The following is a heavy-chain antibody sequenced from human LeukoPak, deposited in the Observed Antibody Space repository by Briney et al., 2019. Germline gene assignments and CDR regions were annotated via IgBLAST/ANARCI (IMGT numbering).Heavy chain of an antibody. J-gene: IGHJ6*03. D-gene: IGHD1-26*01. V-gene: IGHV3-7*01. Sequence: SGGSLRLSCAASGFTFSNYGIHWVRQAPGKGLEWVANIKQDGSEKYYVDSVKGRFTISRDNAKNSLYLQMNSLRAEDTAVYYCARDQTKWEPLRRRDYYYMDVWGKGTTVTVSS. CDR2: IKQDGSEK. CDR1: GFTFSNYG. CDR3: ARDQTKWEPLRRRDYYYMDV.